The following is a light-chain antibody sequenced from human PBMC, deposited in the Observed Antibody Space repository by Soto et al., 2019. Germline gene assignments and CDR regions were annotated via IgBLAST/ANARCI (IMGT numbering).Light chain of an antibody. CDR3: SSYTSSRTLV. J-gene: IGLJ2*01. V-gene: IGLV2-14*01. CDR1: SSDVGGYNF. CDR2: DVS. Sequence: QAVVTQPASVSGSPGQSITISCTGTSSDVGGYNFVSWYQQHPGKAPKVMICDVSNRPSGVSNRFSGSKSGNTASLTISGLQAEDEADYYCSSYTSSRTLVFGGGTKLTVL.